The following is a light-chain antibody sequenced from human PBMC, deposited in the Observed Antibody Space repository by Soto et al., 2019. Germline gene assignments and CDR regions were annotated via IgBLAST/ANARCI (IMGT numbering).Light chain of an antibody. CDR1: QSLTNNY. J-gene: IGKJ4*01. Sequence: EIVLTQSPGTLSLSPGERATLSCRASQSLTNNYLAWYQQKPGQAPRLLIYAASSRATGIPDRFSGSGSETDFSLTISRLEPEDFAVYYGQQYGSSLPVTFAGGTNVEIK. V-gene: IGKV3-20*01. CDR2: AAS. CDR3: QQYGSSLPVT.